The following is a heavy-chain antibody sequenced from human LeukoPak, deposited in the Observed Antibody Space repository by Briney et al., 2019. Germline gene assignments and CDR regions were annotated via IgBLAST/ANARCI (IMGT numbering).Heavy chain of an antibody. D-gene: IGHD3-3*01. V-gene: IGHV1-18*01. J-gene: IGHJ6*03. Sequence: ASVKVSCKVSGYTFTSYGISWVRQAPGQGLEWMGWISAYNGNTNYAQKLQGRVTMTTDTSTSTAYMELRSLRSDDTAVYYCAREYTNRPSITIFGVVTNHYMDVWGKGTTVTVSS. CDR3: AREYTNRPSITIFGVVTNHYMDV. CDR1: GYTFTSYG. CDR2: ISAYNGNT.